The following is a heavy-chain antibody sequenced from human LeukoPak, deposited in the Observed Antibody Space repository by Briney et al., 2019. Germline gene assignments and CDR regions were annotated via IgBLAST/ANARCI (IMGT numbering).Heavy chain of an antibody. Sequence: GGSLRLSCAASGFTFSSYAMSWVRQAPGKGLEWVSAITGSGGSTYYADSVKGRFTISRNNSKNTLYLQMHSPTAAHTAVYYCAKDFSAGDYVPFDYWGQRTLVTVSS. V-gene: IGHV3-23*01. J-gene: IGHJ4*02. CDR2: ITGSGGST. CDR3: AKDFSAGDYVPFDY. CDR1: GFTFSSYA. D-gene: IGHD4-17*01.